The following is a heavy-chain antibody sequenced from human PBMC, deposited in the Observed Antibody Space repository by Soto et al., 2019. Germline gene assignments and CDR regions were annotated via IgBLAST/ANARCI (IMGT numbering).Heavy chain of an antibody. V-gene: IGHV4-34*01. CDR1: GGSFSGYY. Sequence: SETLSLTCAVYGGSFSGYYWSWIRQPPGKGLEWIGEINHSGSTNYNPSLKSRVTISVDTSKNQFSLKLSSVTAADTAVYYCARVLKGFVGVVIGDYYYYGMDVWGQGTTVTVSS. CDR2: INHSGST. D-gene: IGHD3-3*01. CDR3: ARVLKGFVGVVIGDYYYYGMDV. J-gene: IGHJ6*02.